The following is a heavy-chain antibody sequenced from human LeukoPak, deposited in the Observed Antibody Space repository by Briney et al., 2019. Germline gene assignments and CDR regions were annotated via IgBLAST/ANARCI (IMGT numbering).Heavy chain of an antibody. D-gene: IGHD3-22*01. CDR2: INPNSGDT. J-gene: IGHJ4*02. CDR1: GYTFTGYY. CDR3: ARGGPYDSSGYPDY. V-gene: IGHV1-2*02. Sequence: ASVKVSCKASGYTFTGYYMHWVRQAPGQGLEWMGWINPNSGDTNYAQKFQGRVTMTRDTSISTAYMELSRLRSDDTAVYYCARGGPYDSSGYPDYWGQGTLVTVSS.